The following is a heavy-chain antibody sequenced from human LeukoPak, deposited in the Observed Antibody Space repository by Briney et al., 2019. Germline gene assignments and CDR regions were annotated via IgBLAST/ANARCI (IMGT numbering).Heavy chain of an antibody. D-gene: IGHD5-12*01. CDR3: ARDSPGYGGYSY. V-gene: IGHV3-7*04. Sequence: PGGSLRLSCTASGFTFSRYWMTWVRQAPGKGLEWVANLKEDGSAKYYVDSMKGRFTISRDNAKNSLYLQINSLRAEDTAVYYCARDSPGYGGYSYWGQGTLVTVSS. CDR1: GFTFSRYW. CDR2: LKEDGSAK. J-gene: IGHJ4*02.